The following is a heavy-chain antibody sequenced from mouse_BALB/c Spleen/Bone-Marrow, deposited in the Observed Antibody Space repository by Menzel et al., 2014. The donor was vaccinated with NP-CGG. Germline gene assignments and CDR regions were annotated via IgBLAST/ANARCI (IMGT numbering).Heavy chain of an antibody. V-gene: IGHV1-14*01. D-gene: IGHD3-2*01. CDR1: GYTFTSYV. Sequence: EVQLQQSGPERVKTGASVKMSCKASGYTFTSYVMHWVKQKPGQGLEWIGYINPYNDGTKYNEKFKGKATLTSDKSSXTTYMELSSLTSEDSAVYCCARPRQLGLPYFFDYWGQGTTLTVSS. CDR3: ARPRQLGLPYFFDY. CDR2: INPYNDGT. J-gene: IGHJ2*01.